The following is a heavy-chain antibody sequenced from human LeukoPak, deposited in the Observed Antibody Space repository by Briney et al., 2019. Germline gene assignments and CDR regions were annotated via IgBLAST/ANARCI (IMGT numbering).Heavy chain of an antibody. CDR1: GGSISSYY. CDR2: IYYSGST. V-gene: IGHV4-59*01. J-gene: IGHJ4*02. D-gene: IGHD3-3*01. CDR3: ARARYYDFWSGYYGTYYFDY. Sequence: SETLSLTCTVSGGSISSYYWSWIRQPPGKGLEWIGYIYYSGSTNYNPSLKSRVTISVDTSKNQSSLKLSSVTAADTAVYYCARARYYDFWSGYYGTYYFDYWGQGTLVTVSS.